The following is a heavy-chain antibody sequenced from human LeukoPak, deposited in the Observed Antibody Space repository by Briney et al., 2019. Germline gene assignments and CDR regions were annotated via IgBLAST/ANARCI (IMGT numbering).Heavy chain of an antibody. D-gene: IGHD3-9*01. Sequence: PSETPSLTCAVYGGSFGGYYWTWIRQPPGKGLEWIGRINHGGITSYNPSLQSRVTMSVDASKNQFSLNLTSVTAADTAMYYCARGGSFDWFPFAYWGQGSLVTVSS. CDR3: ARGGSFDWFPFAY. V-gene: IGHV4-34*01. CDR2: INHGGIT. J-gene: IGHJ4*01. CDR1: GGSFGGYY.